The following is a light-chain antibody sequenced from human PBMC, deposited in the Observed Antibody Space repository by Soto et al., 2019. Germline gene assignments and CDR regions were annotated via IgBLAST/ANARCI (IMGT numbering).Light chain of an antibody. V-gene: IGKV3-15*01. CDR1: QSVSSN. CDR3: QQYHKWPPWT. J-gene: IGKJ1*01. CDR2: ETS. Sequence: EIVMTQSPATLSVSPGDRATLSCRASQSVSSNLAWYQQKPGQAPRLLIYETSIRATGIPARFSGSGSGTDFTLTISSLQSEDVAVYYCQQYHKWPPWTFGQGTKVEIK.